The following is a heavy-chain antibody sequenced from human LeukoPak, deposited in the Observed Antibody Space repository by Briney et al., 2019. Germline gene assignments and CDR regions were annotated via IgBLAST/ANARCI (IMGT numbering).Heavy chain of an antibody. J-gene: IGHJ4*02. CDR3: ARGVIAARPGELED. Sequence: GASVKVSCKASGYTFTSYGISWVRQAPGQGLEWMGWISAYNGNTNYAQKLQGRVTMTTDTSTSTAHMELRSLRSDDTAVYYCARGVIAARPGELEDWGQGTLVTVPS. CDR1: GYTFTSYG. D-gene: IGHD6-6*01. CDR2: ISAYNGNT. V-gene: IGHV1-18*01.